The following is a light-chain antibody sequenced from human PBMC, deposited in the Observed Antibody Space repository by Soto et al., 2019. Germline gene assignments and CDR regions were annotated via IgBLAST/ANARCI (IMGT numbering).Light chain of an antibody. Sequence: DIVMTQSPDSLAVSLGERATINCKSSQSVLYSSNNKNCLAWYQQKPGQPPKLLIYWASTRESGVPDRFSGSGSGKDFTLTISSLQAEDVAVYYCQQYVSPPQTFGQGTRVEIK. V-gene: IGKV4-1*01. CDR1: QSVLYSSNNKNC. J-gene: IGKJ1*01. CDR2: WAS. CDR3: QQYVSPPQT.